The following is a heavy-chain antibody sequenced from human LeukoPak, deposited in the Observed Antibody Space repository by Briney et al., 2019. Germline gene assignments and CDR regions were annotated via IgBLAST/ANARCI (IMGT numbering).Heavy chain of an antibody. Sequence: GGSLRLSCAASGFTFTNYAMSWVRQTPGKGLEGVAATVGSRPDTYHADSVKGRFTVSRDNAKNSLYLQMNSLRAEDTAVYYCASEVAAIGPKLGCIDYWGQGTLVTVSS. V-gene: IGHV3-23*01. D-gene: IGHD5-12*01. J-gene: IGHJ4*02. CDR3: ASEVAAIGPKLGCIDY. CDR2: TVGSRPDT. CDR1: GFTFTNYA.